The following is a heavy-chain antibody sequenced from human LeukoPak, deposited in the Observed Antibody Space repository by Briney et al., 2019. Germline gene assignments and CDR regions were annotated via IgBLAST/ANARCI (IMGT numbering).Heavy chain of an antibody. Sequence: ASVKVSCKASGYTFTGYYMHWVRQAPGQGLEWMGWINPNRGGTNYAQKFQGRVTMTRDTSISTAYMELSRLRSDDTAVYYCARSPDILTGEKFDYWGQGTLVTVSS. V-gene: IGHV1-2*02. J-gene: IGHJ4*02. CDR3: ARSPDILTGEKFDY. CDR2: INPNRGGT. D-gene: IGHD3-9*01. CDR1: GYTFTGYY.